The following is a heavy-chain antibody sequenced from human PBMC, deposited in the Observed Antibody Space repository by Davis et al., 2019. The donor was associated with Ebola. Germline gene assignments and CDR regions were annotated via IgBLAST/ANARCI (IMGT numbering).Heavy chain of an antibody. Sequence: PWGSLRLSCAASGLTFSNAWMSWVRQTPGKGLEWVGRIKTKTEGGTTDYAAPGKGRFTISRDDSKTTLYLQMNSLKTEDTAVYYCTTSGIWGHDYWGQGTLVTVSS. V-gene: IGHV3-15*01. J-gene: IGHJ4*02. CDR3: TTSGIWGHDY. CDR1: GLTFSNAW. CDR2: IKTKTEGGTT. D-gene: IGHD3-16*01.